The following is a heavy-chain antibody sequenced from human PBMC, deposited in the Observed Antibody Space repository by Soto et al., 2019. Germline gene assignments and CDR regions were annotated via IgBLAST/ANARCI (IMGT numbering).Heavy chain of an antibody. J-gene: IGHJ4*02. CDR1: GYTFTSYG. V-gene: IGHV1-18*01. D-gene: IGHD3-3*01. CDR2: ISAYNGNT. CDR3: ARDIRMAGDDFWSGTYDY. Sequence: SCKASGYTFTSYGISWVRQAPGQGLEWMGWISAYNGNTNYAQKLQGRVTMTTDTSTSTAYMELRSLRSDDTAVYYCARDIRMAGDDFWSGTYDYWGQGTLVTVSS.